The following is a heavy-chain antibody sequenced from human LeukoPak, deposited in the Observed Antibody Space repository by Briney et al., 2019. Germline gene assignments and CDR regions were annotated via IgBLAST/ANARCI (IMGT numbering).Heavy chain of an antibody. CDR3: ARAGNDAFDI. V-gene: IGHV4-59*01. Sequence: WIGYIYYSGSTNYNPSLKSRVTISVDTSKNQFSLKLSSVTAADTAVYYCARAGNDAFDIWGQGTMVTVSS. J-gene: IGHJ3*02. CDR2: IYYSGST.